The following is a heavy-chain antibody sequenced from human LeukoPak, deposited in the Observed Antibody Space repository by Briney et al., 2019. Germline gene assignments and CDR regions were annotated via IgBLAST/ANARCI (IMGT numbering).Heavy chain of an antibody. J-gene: IGHJ4*02. CDR1: GYTFTDYY. D-gene: IGHD2-2*01. Sequence: ASVTVSCKASGYTFTDYYMHWVRQAPGQGLEWMGWINPKSAGTNYAQKFQGRVTMTRDMSISTAYMELSRLRSDDTAVYYCASVCSSTNCYDFDYWGQGTLVTVSS. V-gene: IGHV1-2*02. CDR3: ASVCSSTNCYDFDY. CDR2: INPKSAGT.